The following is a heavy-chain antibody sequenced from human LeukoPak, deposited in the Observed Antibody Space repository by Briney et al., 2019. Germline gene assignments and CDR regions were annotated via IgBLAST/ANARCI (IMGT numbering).Heavy chain of an antibody. CDR1: GGSFSGYY. Sequence: SETLSLTCAVYGGSFSGYYWSWIRQPPGKGLEWIGEINHSGSTNYNPSLKSRVTISVDTSKNQFSLKLSSVTAADTAVYCCARGHYRNWFDPWGQGTLVTVSS. CDR3: ARGHYRNWFDP. V-gene: IGHV4-34*01. D-gene: IGHD1-14*01. J-gene: IGHJ5*02. CDR2: INHSGST.